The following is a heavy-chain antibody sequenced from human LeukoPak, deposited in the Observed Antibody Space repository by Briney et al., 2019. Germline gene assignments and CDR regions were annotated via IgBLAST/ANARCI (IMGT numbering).Heavy chain of an antibody. CDR2: ISGSGGST. Sequence: GSLRLSCAASGFTFSSYAMSWVRQAPGKGLEWVSAISGSGGSTYYADSVKGRFTISRDNSKNTLYLQMNSLRAEDTAVYYSARSIAARPNWFDPWGQGTLVTVSS. J-gene: IGHJ5*02. CDR3: ARSIAARPNWFDP. V-gene: IGHV3-23*01. D-gene: IGHD6-6*01. CDR1: GFTFSSYA.